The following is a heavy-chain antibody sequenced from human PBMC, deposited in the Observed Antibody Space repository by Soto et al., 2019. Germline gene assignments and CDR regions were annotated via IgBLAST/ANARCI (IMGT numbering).Heavy chain of an antibody. V-gene: IGHV1-69*06. J-gene: IGHJ6*02. CDR3: ARSAQHIVVVTAILGYYYGMDV. D-gene: IGHD2-21*02. CDR2: IIPIFGTA. Sequence: QVQLVQSGAEVKKPGSSVKVSCKASGGTFSSYAISWVRQAPGQGLEWMGGIIPIFGTANYAQKFQGRVTITADISTSTAYMELSSLRSGDTAVYYCARSAQHIVVVTAILGYYYGMDVWGQGTTVTVSS. CDR1: GGTFSSYA.